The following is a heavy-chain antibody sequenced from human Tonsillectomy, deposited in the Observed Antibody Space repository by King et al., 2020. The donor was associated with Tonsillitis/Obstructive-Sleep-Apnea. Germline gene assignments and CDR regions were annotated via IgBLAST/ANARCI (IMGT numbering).Heavy chain of an antibody. CDR2: IKQDGSEK. CDR1: GFTFSSYW. Sequence: QLVQSGGGLVQPGGSLRLSCAASGFTFSSYWMSWVRQAPGKGLEWVANIKQDGSEKYYVDSVKGRFTISRDNAKNSLYLQMNSLRAEDTAVYYCARLGTTGTTRGNWFDPWGQGTLVTVSS. CDR3: ARLGTTGTTRGNWFDP. D-gene: IGHD1-1*01. J-gene: IGHJ5*02. V-gene: IGHV3-7*04.